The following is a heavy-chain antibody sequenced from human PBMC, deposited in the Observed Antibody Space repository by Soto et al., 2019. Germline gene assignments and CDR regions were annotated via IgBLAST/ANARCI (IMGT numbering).Heavy chain of an antibody. V-gene: IGHV3-23*01. CDR1: GFTFSNYA. CDR2: INIVGGNT. J-gene: IGHJ4*02. CDR3: TKHYCFDS. Sequence: VQLLESGGGLVQPGGSLRLSCAASGFTFSNYAMSWFPQSPGKALEWVSSINIVGGNTNYADSERGRFTMSRDDSKNTVFLQMNSLRAEDTDIYYCTKHYCFDSWGQGTLVTVSS.